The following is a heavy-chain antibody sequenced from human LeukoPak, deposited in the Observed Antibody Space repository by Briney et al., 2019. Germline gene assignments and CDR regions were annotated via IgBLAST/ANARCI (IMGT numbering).Heavy chain of an antibody. CDR2: MNPNSGNT. CDR1: GYTFTSYD. Sequence: ASVKVSCKASGYTFTSYDINWVRQATGQGLEWMGWMNPNSGNTGYARKLQGRVTMTRNTSISTAYMELSSLRSEDTAVYYCARAVPGPAPASYRFDYWGQGTLVTVSS. D-gene: IGHD3-16*02. J-gene: IGHJ4*02. CDR3: ARAVPGPAPASYRFDY. V-gene: IGHV1-8*01.